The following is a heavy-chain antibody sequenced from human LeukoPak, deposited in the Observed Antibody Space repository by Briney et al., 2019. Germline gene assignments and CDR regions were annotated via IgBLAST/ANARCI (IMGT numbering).Heavy chain of an antibody. Sequence: GGSLRLSCAASGFTVSSNYMSWVRQAPGKGLEWVSVIYSGGSTYYADSVKGRFTISRHNSKNTLYLQMNSLRAEDTAVYYCAREAGSSGYYYAFDIWGQGTMVTVSS. CDR2: IYSGGST. D-gene: IGHD3-22*01. J-gene: IGHJ3*02. CDR1: GFTVSSNY. V-gene: IGHV3-53*01. CDR3: AREAGSSGYYYAFDI.